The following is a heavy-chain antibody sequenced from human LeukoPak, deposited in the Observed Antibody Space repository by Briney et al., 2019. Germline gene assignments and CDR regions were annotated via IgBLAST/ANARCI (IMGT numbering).Heavy chain of an antibody. CDR1: GFIATSNY. V-gene: IGHV3-53*01. CDR3: ATGGRSGMAFDF. D-gene: IGHD2-8*01. J-gene: IGHJ4*02. CDR2: IYGGGNT. Sequence: GGSLRLSCSFSGFIATSNYMAWVRQSPGKGLQWISFIYGGGNTLYADSVRDRFSISRDNSKSTLYPQMSSLRVEDTAVYYCATGGRSGMAFDFWGQGTLVTVSS.